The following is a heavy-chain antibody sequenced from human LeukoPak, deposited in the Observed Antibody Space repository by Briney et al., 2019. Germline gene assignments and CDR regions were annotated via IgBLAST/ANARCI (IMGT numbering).Heavy chain of an antibody. V-gene: IGHV1-18*01. CDR2: ISAYNGNT. CDR1: GYTFTSYG. D-gene: IGHD2-21*02. CDR3: ARLAYCGGDCHRDFDY. Sequence: GASVKVSCKASGYTFTSYGISWVRQAPGQGLEWMGWISAYNGNTNYAQKLQGRVTVTTDTSTSTAYMELRSLRSDDTAVYYCARLAYCGGDCHRDFDYWGQGTLVTVSS. J-gene: IGHJ4*02.